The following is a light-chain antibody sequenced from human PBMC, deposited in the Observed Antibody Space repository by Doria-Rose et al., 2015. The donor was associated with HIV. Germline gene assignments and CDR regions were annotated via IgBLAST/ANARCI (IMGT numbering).Light chain of an antibody. CDR2: GAS. CDR3: HQYASSRT. Sequence: EIVLTQSPGTLTLSPCERATISCRASQSVISNYLAWYQQRPGQSPRLLTYGASSRATDIPDRFSGSGSGTDFTLTISRLEPEDFAVYYCHQYASSRTFGQGTKVEIK. V-gene: IGKV3-20*01. J-gene: IGKJ1*01. CDR1: QSVISNY.